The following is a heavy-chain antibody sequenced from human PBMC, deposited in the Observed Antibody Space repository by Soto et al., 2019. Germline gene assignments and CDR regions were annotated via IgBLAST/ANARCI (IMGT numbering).Heavy chain of an antibody. CDR3: ARGRVGRLEPIDPFDL. Sequence: QVQLQDSGPGQVQPSQTLSLTCTVSGGSIRSGGYYWGWIRQHPEKGLEWIGYIHYSGTTHYNPSLRSQPTITVDTSKNTFSLILSSMTVADTAIYYWARGRVGRLEPIDPFDLWGPGTMVNVSP. V-gene: IGHV4-31*01. J-gene: IGHJ3*01. CDR1: GGSIRSGGYY. CDR2: IHYSGTT. D-gene: IGHD1-1*01.